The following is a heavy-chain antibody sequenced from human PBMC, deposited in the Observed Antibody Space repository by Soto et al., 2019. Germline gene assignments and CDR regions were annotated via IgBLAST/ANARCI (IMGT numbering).Heavy chain of an antibody. V-gene: IGHV4-34*01. D-gene: IGHD3-3*01. CDR3: ARGLAYYDFWSGYYPHFDY. CDR2: INHSGST. Sequence: QVQLQQWGAGLLKPSETLSLTCAVYGGSFSGYYWSWIRQPPGKGLEWIGEINHSGSTNYNPSLKSRVTISVDTSKNQFSLKLSSVTAADTAVYCCARGLAYYDFWSGYYPHFDYWGQGTLVTVSS. J-gene: IGHJ4*02. CDR1: GGSFSGYY.